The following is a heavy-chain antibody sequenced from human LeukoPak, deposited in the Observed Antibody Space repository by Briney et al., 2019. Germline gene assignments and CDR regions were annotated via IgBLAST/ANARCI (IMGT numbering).Heavy chain of an antibody. V-gene: IGHV3-30*18. CDR2: ISYDGSNK. D-gene: IGHD2-8*01. J-gene: IGHJ4*02. Sequence: PGGSLRLSCAASGFTFSSYGMHWVRQAPGKGLEWVAVISYDGSNKYYAGSVKGRFTISRDNSKNTLYLQMNSLRAEDTAVYYCAKRGVDQTPDYWGQGTLVTVSS. CDR3: AKRGVDQTPDY. CDR1: GFTFSSYG.